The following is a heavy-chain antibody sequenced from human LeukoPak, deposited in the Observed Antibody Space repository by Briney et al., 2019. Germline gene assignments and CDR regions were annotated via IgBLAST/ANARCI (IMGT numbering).Heavy chain of an antibody. J-gene: IGHJ5*02. CDR3: ARVVAESYFVVVPVERRGWSGWFDP. Sequence: PSETLSLTCAVHGGSFSGYFWSWIRQPPGKGLEWIGEINESGSGDYNPSLKSRVTMSVDTSKNGFSLKLTSVIAADTAVYYCARVVAESYFVVVPVERRGWSGWFDPWGQGTLVTVSS. CDR2: INESGSG. CDR1: GGSFSGYF. V-gene: IGHV4-34*01. D-gene: IGHD2-2*01.